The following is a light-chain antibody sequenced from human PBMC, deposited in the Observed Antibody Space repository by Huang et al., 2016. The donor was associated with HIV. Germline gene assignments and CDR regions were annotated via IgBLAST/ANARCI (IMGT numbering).Light chain of an antibody. J-gene: IGKJ1*01. CDR2: GAS. V-gene: IGKV3-15*01. Sequence: EIVMTQSPGTLSLSPGERATLSCRPSQSVSSNLAWYQHKPGQAPMLLIYGASTRATGVPARFSGSGSGTEVTLTISSLQSDDFVVYYCQQYQDWPRTFGQGTKVEIK. CDR1: QSVSSN. CDR3: QQYQDWPRT.